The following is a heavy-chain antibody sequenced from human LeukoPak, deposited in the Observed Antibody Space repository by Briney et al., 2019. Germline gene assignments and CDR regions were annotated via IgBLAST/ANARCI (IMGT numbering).Heavy chain of an antibody. D-gene: IGHD3-9*01. CDR3: ARTYYDILTGYPPDAFDI. CDR1: GYSISSGYY. V-gene: IGHV4-38-2*01. Sequence: SETLSLTCAVSGYSISSGYYWGWIRQPPGKGLEWIGSIYHSGSTYYNPSLKSRVTISVDTSKNRFSLKLSSVTAADTAVYYCARTYYDILTGYPPDAFDIWGQGTMVTVSS. CDR2: IYHSGST. J-gene: IGHJ3*02.